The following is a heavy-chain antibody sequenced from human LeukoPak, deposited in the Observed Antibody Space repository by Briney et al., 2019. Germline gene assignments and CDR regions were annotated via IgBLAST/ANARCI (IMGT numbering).Heavy chain of an antibody. Sequence: ASVKVSCKASGYTFTSYAMHWVRQAPGQRLEWMGWVNAGNGNTKYSQKFQGRVTITRDTSASTAYMELSSLRSEDTAVYYCARDGPYGGRPSYYYYYGMDVWGQGTTVTVSS. CDR1: GYTFTSYA. J-gene: IGHJ6*02. V-gene: IGHV1-3*01. CDR2: VNAGNGNT. CDR3: ARDGPYGGRPSYYYYYGMDV. D-gene: IGHD4-23*01.